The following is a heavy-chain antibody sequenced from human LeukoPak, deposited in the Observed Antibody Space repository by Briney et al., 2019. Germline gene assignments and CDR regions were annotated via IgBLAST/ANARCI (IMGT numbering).Heavy chain of an antibody. Sequence: PGGSLRLSCSASGFTFSSYAMHWVRQAPGKGLEYVSAISSNGGSTYYADSVKGRFTTSRDNSKNTLHLQMSSLRAEDTAVYYCVKDRVATIRGDFDYWGQGTLVTVSS. D-gene: IGHD5-12*01. CDR1: GFTFSSYA. CDR2: ISSNGGST. J-gene: IGHJ4*02. CDR3: VKDRVATIRGDFDY. V-gene: IGHV3-64D*06.